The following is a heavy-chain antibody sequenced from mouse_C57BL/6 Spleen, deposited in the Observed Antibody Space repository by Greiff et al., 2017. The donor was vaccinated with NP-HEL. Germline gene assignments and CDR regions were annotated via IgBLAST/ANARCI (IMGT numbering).Heavy chain of an antibody. J-gene: IGHJ1*03. V-gene: IGHV10-1*01. Sequence: EVMLVESGGGLVQPKGSLKLSCAASGFSFNTYAMNWVRQAPGKGLEWVARIRSKSNNYATYYADSVKDRFTISRDDSESMLYLQMNNLKTEDTAMYYCVSDGYDWYFDVWGTGTTVTVSS. CDR3: VSDGYDWYFDV. CDR1: GFSFNTYA. CDR2: IRSKSNNYAT. D-gene: IGHD2-3*01.